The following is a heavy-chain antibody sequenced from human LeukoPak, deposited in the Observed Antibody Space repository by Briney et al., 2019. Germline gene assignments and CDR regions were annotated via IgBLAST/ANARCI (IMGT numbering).Heavy chain of an antibody. CDR2: ISSSSSTI. Sequence: AGGSLRLSCAASGFTVSSNYMNWVRQAPGKGLEWVSYISSSSSTIYYADSVKGRFTISRDNAKNSLYLQMNSLRAEDTAVYYCARLSSGSYSYFDYWGQGTLVTVSS. V-gene: IGHV3-48*04. CDR1: GFTVSSNY. D-gene: IGHD3-10*01. CDR3: ARLSSGSYSYFDY. J-gene: IGHJ4*02.